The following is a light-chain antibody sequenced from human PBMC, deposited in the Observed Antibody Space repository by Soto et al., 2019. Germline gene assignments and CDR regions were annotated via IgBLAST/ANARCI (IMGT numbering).Light chain of an antibody. CDR3: QQYYTLPWT. J-gene: IGKJ1*01. Sequence: DIVMTQSPDSLAVSLGERATINCKSSQSVLHTSNNKNYLAWYQQKPGQPPKLLIYWASTRKSGVPDRFSGNGYATDLTLTISSLQAEDVAVYYCQQYYTLPWTFGQGTRVEIK. CDR2: WAS. V-gene: IGKV4-1*01. CDR1: QSVLHTSNNKNY.